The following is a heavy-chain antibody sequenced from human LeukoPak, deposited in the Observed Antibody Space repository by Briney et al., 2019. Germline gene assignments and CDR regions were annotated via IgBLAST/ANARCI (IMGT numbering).Heavy chain of an antibody. D-gene: IGHD1-26*01. Sequence: PGGSLRLSCTASGFAFSTYDMNWVRQAPGKGLERVSSISGGSTYIYYIDSVKGRFTISRDNAKNSLYLQMESLSAEDTAVYYCARESGIMVGDYYYYYMDVWGIGTTVTVSS. CDR3: ARESGIMVGDYYYYYMDV. J-gene: IGHJ6*03. CDR1: GFAFSTYD. V-gene: IGHV3-21*01. CDR2: ISGGSTYI.